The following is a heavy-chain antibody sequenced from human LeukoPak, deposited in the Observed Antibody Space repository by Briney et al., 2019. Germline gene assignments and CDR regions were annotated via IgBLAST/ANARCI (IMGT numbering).Heavy chain of an antibody. CDR2: IYYSGST. CDR3: ASSAWSIAARDDAFDI. CDR1: GGSISSYY. Sequence: PSETLSLTRTVSGGSISSYYWSWIRQPPGKGLEWIGYIYYSGSTNYNPSLKSRVTISVDTSKNQFSLKLSSVTAADTAVYYCASSAWSIAARDDAFDIWAKGQWSPSLQ. D-gene: IGHD6-6*01. V-gene: IGHV4-59*01. J-gene: IGHJ3*02.